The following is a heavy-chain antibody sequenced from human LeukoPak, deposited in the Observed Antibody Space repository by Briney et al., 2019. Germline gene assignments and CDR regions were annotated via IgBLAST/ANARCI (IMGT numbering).Heavy chain of an antibody. Sequence: GGSLRLSCAASGFTFSSYGMHWVRQAPGKGLEWVAAIWYDGSNKYYADSVKGRSTISRDNSRNTLYLQMNSLRAEDTAVYYCARARVSSGWYGFFDYWGQGTLVTVSS. CDR1: GFTFSSYG. J-gene: IGHJ4*02. V-gene: IGHV3-33*01. CDR2: IWYDGSNK. CDR3: ARARVSSGWYGFFDY. D-gene: IGHD6-19*01.